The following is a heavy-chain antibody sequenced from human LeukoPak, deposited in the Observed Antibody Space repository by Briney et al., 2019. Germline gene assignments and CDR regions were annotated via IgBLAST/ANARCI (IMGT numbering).Heavy chain of an antibody. CDR3: VRSSSWSNFDY. CDR1: GFTFSSYW. Sequence: GGSLRLSCAASGFTFSSYWMSWVRQAPGKGLEWVANIKQDEGEKYYVVSVKGRFTISRDNAKNSLYLQMHSLRAEDTAVYYCVRSSSWSNFDYWGQGTLVTVSS. J-gene: IGHJ4*02. D-gene: IGHD6-13*01. V-gene: IGHV3-7*01. CDR2: IKQDEGEK.